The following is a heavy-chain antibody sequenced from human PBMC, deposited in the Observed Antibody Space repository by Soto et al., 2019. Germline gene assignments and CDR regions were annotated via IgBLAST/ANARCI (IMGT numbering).Heavy chain of an antibody. CDR1: GYTFTTYL. V-gene: IGHV1-3*01. CDR3: ARDKITGLFDY. Sequence: ASVKVSCKASGYTFTTYLMHWVRQAPGQRLEWMGWIYPGDGNTKYSQKFQGRVTITRDTSKNQFSLKLTSVTAADTAVYYCARDKITGLFDYWGQGTLVTVSS. J-gene: IGHJ4*02. CDR2: IYPGDGNT. D-gene: IGHD2-8*02.